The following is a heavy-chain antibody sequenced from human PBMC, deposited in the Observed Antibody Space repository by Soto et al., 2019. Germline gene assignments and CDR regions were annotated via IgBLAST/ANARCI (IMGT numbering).Heavy chain of an antibody. CDR3: VRDSGTSYGNVYFDY. Sequence: EVQLVESGGGLVQPGGSLRLSCAPSGFIFSTYWMYWDRQAPGKGLVWVSRINSDGSTTTYADSVKGRFTISRDNAKNTLYLQMNSLRAEDTAVYYCVRDSGTSYGNVYFDYWGQGTLVTVSS. J-gene: IGHJ4*02. D-gene: IGHD1-26*01. CDR2: INSDGSTT. CDR1: GFIFSTYW. V-gene: IGHV3-74*01.